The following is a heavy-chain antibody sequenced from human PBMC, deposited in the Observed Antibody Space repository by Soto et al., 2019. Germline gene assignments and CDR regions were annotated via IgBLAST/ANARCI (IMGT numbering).Heavy chain of an antibody. J-gene: IGHJ4*02. V-gene: IGHV3-23*01. D-gene: IGHD3-9*01. Sequence: GESLKISCAASGFTFSSYAMSWVRQAPGKGLEWVSAISGSGGSTYYADSVKGRFTIPRDNTKNTLYLQMNSLRAEDTAVYYCAKDLVRYFDWQNSAVWDYWGQGTLVTVSS. CDR3: AKDLVRYFDWQNSAVWDY. CDR1: GFTFSSYA. CDR2: ISGSGGST.